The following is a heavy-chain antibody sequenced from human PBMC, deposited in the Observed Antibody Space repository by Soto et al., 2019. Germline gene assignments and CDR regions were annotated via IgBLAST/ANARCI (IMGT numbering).Heavy chain of an antibody. Sequence: SETLSLTCTVSGGSVSSGSYYWSWIRQPPGKGLEWIGYIYYSGSTNYNPSLKSRVTISVDTSKNQFSLKLSSVTSEDTAVYYCARGGGIVVVTAPYDHWGQGTLVTVSS. J-gene: IGHJ4*02. CDR3: ARGGGIVVVTAPYDH. CDR2: IYYSGST. V-gene: IGHV4-61*01. CDR1: GGSVSSGSYY. D-gene: IGHD2-21*02.